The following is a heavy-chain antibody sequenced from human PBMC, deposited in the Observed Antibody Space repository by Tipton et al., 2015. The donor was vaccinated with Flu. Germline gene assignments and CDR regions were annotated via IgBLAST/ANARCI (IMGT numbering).Heavy chain of an antibody. CDR1: GFIFSDYA. Sequence: SLRLSCVASGFIFSDYAMHWVRQVPGKGLEWMALISYDGTDADYADSVKGRFTISRDNSKNTLYLQMNSLGVEDTAIYYCARDPKAVAALYYFDYWGQGAPVAVSS. CDR3: ARDPKAVAALYYFDY. CDR2: ISYDGTDA. D-gene: IGHD6-19*01. V-gene: IGHV3-30*04. J-gene: IGHJ4*02.